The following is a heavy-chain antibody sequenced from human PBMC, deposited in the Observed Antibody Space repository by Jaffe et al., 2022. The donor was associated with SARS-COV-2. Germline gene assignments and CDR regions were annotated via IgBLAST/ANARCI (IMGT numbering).Heavy chain of an antibody. CDR3: AKDSSRRQLLLLDY. D-gene: IGHD2-15*01. Sequence: EVQLVESGGGLVQPGGSLRLSCAASRFPLSNYAMSWVRQAPGKGLEWVSGISGSGGSTYFADSVKGRFNISRDNSKNTLYLEMNSLRAEDTAVYYCAKDSSRRQLLLLDYWGRGTLVTVSS. J-gene: IGHJ4*02. V-gene: IGHV3-23*04. CDR1: RFPLSNYA. CDR2: ISGSGGST.